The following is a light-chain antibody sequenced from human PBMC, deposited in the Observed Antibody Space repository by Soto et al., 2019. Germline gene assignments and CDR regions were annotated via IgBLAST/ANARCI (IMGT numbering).Light chain of an antibody. CDR1: QDISTY. Sequence: DIQMTQSPSSLSASLGDRVTITCRASQDISTYLNWYQQKPGKAPNLLIYTVPNLETGVPSRFSGSGSGTVFTLTISALQPEDIATYYCPQYNSLPYTFGQGTRLEIE. CDR2: TVP. V-gene: IGKV1-33*01. J-gene: IGKJ2*01. CDR3: PQYNSLPYT.